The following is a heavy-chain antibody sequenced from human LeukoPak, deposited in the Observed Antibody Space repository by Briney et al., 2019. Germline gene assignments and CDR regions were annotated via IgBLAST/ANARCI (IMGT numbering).Heavy chain of an antibody. CDR2: IYYSGST. CDR3: ARGSTTDDIDY. CDR1: GGSISSYY. J-gene: IGHJ4*02. Sequence: TXSLTCTVSGGSISSYYWSWIRQPPGXGLEWIGYIYYSGSTNYNPSLKSRVTISVDTSKNQFSLKLSSVTAADTAVYYCARGSTTDDIDYWGQGTLVTVSS. V-gene: IGHV4-59*12. D-gene: IGHD2/OR15-2a*01.